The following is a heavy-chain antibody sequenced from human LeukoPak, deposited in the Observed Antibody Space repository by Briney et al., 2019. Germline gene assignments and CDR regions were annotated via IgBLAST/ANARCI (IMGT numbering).Heavy chain of an antibody. D-gene: IGHD5-12*01. CDR2: IIGSGGST. V-gene: IGHV3-23*01. Sequence: GGSLRLSCAASGFTFSSYAMSWVRQAPGKGLEWGAAIIGSGGSTYYAESVKGRVTTSRDNTKNTLYLQMNSLRAEDTAVYYCAKGREATPSRDFQHWGQGTLVTVSS. CDR1: GFTFSSYA. J-gene: IGHJ1*01. CDR3: AKGREATPSRDFQH.